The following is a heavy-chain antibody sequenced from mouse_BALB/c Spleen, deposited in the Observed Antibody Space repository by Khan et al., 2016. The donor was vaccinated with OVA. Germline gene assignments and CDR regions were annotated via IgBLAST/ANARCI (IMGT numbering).Heavy chain of an antibody. J-gene: IGHJ3*01. CDR3: VRDGAYHRDDGWFAY. D-gene: IGHD2-14*01. V-gene: IGHV1-4*01. CDR1: GYTFTSYT. CDR2: INPSNGYT. Sequence: QVQLKESGAELARPGASVKMSCKASGYTFTSYTIHWIKLRPGQGLEWIGLINPSNGYTNYNQKFKDKATLTADKSSTTVYMQLSRLTSDDAAVYNCVRDGAYHRDDGWFAYWGQGTLVTVSA.